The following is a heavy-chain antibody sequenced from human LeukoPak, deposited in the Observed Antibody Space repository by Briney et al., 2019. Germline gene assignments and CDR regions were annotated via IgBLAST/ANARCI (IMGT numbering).Heavy chain of an antibody. Sequence: ASVKVPCRASGYTFTSYGISWVRQAPGQGLEWMGWISAYSGNTNYAQKLQGRVTMTTDTSTSTAYMELRSLRSDDTAVYYCARTDSGSYPGYFQHWGQGTLVTVSS. CDR1: GYTFTSYG. CDR3: ARTDSGSYPGYFQH. D-gene: IGHD1-26*01. CDR2: ISAYSGNT. J-gene: IGHJ1*01. V-gene: IGHV1-18*01.